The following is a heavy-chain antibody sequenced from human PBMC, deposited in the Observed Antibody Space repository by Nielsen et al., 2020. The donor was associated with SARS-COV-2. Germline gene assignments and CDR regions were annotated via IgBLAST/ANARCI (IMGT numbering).Heavy chain of an antibody. D-gene: IGHD3-10*02. J-gene: IGHJ4*02. V-gene: IGHV4-59*08. CDR1: GGSISSYY. CDR2: IYYSGST. CDR3: AKVFGNVCPYN. Sequence: SETLSLTCTVSGGSISSYYWSWIRQPPGKGLEWIGYIYYSGSTNYNPSLKSRVTISVDTSKNQFSLKLSSVTAADTAVYYCAKVFGNVCPYNWGQGTLVTVSS.